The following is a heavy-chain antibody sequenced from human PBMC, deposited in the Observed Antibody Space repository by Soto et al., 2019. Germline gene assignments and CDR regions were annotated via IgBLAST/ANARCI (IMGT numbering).Heavy chain of an antibody. V-gene: IGHV3-21*01. D-gene: IGHD6-19*01. CDR1: GFTFSSYS. CDR2: ISSISSYI. Sequence: GGSLRLSCAASGFTFSSYSMNWVRQAPGKGLEWVSSISSISSYIYYADSVKGRFTISRDNAKNSLYLQMNSLRAEDTAVYYCARSRMAGYHSXDYWGQGTLVTVSS. J-gene: IGHJ4*02. CDR3: ARSRMAGYHSXDY.